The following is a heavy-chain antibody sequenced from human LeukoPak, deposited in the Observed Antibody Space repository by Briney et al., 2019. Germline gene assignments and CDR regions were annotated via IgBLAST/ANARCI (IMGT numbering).Heavy chain of an antibody. CDR1: GYTFNGYY. CDR3: ARDRTYGSGSYYYYYYYMDV. V-gene: IGHV1-46*02. D-gene: IGHD3-10*01. Sequence: ASVKVSCKSSGYTFNGYYMHWVRQAPGQGLEWMGIINPSGGSTSYAQKFQGRVTMTRDTSTSTVYMELSSLRSEDTAVYYCARDRTYGSGSYYYYYYYMDVWGKGTTVTISS. J-gene: IGHJ6*03. CDR2: INPSGGST.